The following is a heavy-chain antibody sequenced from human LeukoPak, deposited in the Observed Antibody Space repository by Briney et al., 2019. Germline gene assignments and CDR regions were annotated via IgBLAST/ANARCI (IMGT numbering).Heavy chain of an antibody. V-gene: IGHV4-59*01. CDR3: ARGPAAAGTIDAFDI. Sequence: SETLSLTCTVSGGSISSYYWSWIRQPPGKGLEWIGNIYYSGSTNYNPSLKSRVTISVDTSKNQFSLKLSSVTAADTAVYYCARGPAAAGTIDAFDIWGQGTMVTVSS. CDR2: IYYSGST. D-gene: IGHD6-13*01. CDR1: GGSISSYY. J-gene: IGHJ3*02.